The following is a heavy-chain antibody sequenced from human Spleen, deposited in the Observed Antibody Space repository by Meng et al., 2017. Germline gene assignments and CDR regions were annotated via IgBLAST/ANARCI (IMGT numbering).Heavy chain of an antibody. Sequence: GQLLEPGAGVQTPGASRMCSCRLSGYNFPGAWLHCVRRAPGQGLEWVGRIDPNSGDTHYAQRFQGRVTMTGDTSISTAYMELSGLRSDDTAMYYCARDEDRSAAGKLFGDYWGQGTLVTVSS. V-gene: IGHV1-2*06. CDR1: GYNFPGAW. J-gene: IGHJ4*02. CDR2: IDPNSGDT. D-gene: IGHD6-13*01. CDR3: ARDEDRSAAGKLFGDY.